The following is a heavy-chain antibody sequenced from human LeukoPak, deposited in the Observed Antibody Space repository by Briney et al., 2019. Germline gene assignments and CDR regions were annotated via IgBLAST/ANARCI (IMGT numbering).Heavy chain of an antibody. CDR2: ISSNGGGT. J-gene: IGHJ4*02. D-gene: IGHD3-22*01. CDR1: GFTFSSYA. CDR3: ARAPQDFQSATYYYDSSGYYFDY. Sequence: PGGSLRLSCAASGFTFSSYAMHWVRQAPGKGLEYVSGISSNGGGTYYANSVKGRFTISRDNSKNTLYLQMGSLRAEDMAVCYCARAPQDFQSATYYYDSSGYYFDYWGQGTLVTVSS. V-gene: IGHV3-64*01.